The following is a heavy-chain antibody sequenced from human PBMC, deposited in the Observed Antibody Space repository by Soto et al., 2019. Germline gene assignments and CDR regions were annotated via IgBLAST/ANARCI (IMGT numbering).Heavy chain of an antibody. D-gene: IGHD2-21*01. CDR2: AHYRGST. CDR1: GGSISRRDSF. J-gene: IGHJ1*01. Sequence: QLQLQESGPGLVKPSETLSLTCDVSGGSISRRDSFWGWVRQSAAGGLEWIGNAHYRGSTYNNPPLNRRVTISVDTSKNQFSLKMHSVTAADTAIYYCARRPDGGPYDEYFQDWGQGTLVTVSS. CDR3: ARRPDGGPYDEYFQD. V-gene: IGHV4-39*01.